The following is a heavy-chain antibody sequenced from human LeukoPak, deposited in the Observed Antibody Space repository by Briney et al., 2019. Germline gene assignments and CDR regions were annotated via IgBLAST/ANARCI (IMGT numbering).Heavy chain of an antibody. Sequence: ASVKVSCKASGYTFTSYDINWVRQATGQGLEWMGWMNPNSGNTGYAQKFQGRVTITRNTSMSTAYMELSSLRSEDTAVYYCARGVLAAAGTFYLGYWGQGTLVTVSS. D-gene: IGHD6-13*01. J-gene: IGHJ4*02. V-gene: IGHV1-8*03. CDR2: MNPNSGNT. CDR1: GYTFTSYD. CDR3: ARGVLAAAGTFYLGY.